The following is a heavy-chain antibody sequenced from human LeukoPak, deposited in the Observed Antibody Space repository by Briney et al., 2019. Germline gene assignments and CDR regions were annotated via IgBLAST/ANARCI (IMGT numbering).Heavy chain of an antibody. CDR1: EFAFSSFG. V-gene: IGHV3-30*18. CDR3: AKDGGAGYLILDS. J-gene: IGHJ4*02. D-gene: IGHD3-9*01. CDR2: ISYDGENK. Sequence: GGSLRLSCAASEFAFSSFGMHWVRQAPGKGLEWVAFISYDGENKNYADSVKGRFTISRDNSKNTLHMQMTSLRLEDTAVYYCAKDGGAGYLILDSWGQGTLVTVSS.